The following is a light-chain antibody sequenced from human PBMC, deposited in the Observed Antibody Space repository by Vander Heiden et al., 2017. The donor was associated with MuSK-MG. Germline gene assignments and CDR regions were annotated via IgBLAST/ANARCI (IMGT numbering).Light chain of an antibody. J-gene: IGLJ3*02. CDR2: DDN. V-gene: IGLV3-21*02. CDR3: QVWDGSIYHVM. CDR1: NIESKS. Sequence: SYVLTQSPSESVAPGQTARISCLGNNIESKSVHWYQQKPGQAPVLVIYDDNDRPSGIPERFSGSNSGDTATLAISGVEAGDEADYYCQVWDGSIYHVMFGGGTKLTVL.